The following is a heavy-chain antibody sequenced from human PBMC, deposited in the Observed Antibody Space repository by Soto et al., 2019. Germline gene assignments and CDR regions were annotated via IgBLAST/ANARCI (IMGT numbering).Heavy chain of an antibody. D-gene: IGHD3-9*01. CDR1: GGSFSGDY. CDR2: INHSGIT. V-gene: IGHV4-34*01. Sequence: SETLSLTCAVYGGSFSGDYWNWIRQSPGKGLERIGEINHSGITNYNPSLKSRATIFVDTSKKQFTLQLTSVTAADTAVYYCARGASTERYFSPSGGAWFDPWGQGTLVTVSS. CDR3: ARGASTERYFSPSGGAWFDP. J-gene: IGHJ5*02.